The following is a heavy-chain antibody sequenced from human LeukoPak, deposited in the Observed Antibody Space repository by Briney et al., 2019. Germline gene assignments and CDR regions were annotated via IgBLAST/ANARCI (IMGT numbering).Heavy chain of an antibody. J-gene: IGHJ4*02. CDR3: ARVYGDWTYYFDY. Sequence: GASVKVSCKASGGTFSSYAISWVRQAPGQGLEWMGGIIPIFGTANYAQKFQGRVTITADESTSTAYMELSSLRSEDTAVYYCARVYGDWTYYFDYWGQGTLVTDSS. CDR1: GGTFSSYA. D-gene: IGHD4-17*01. V-gene: IGHV1-69*01. CDR2: IIPIFGTA.